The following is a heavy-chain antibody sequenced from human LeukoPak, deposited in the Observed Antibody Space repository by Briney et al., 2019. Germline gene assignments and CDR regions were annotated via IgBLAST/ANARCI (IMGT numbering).Heavy chain of an antibody. Sequence: GGSLRLSCAASGFTFSSYSMNWVRQAPGKGLEWVSYIRSSSSTIYYADSVKGRFTISTDKANNSLYLQMNSLRAEDTAVYYCARSLRNAFDIWGQGTMVTVPS. D-gene: IGHD3-3*01. J-gene: IGHJ3*02. V-gene: IGHV3-48*01. CDR2: IRSSSSTI. CDR1: GFTFSSYS. CDR3: ARSLRNAFDI.